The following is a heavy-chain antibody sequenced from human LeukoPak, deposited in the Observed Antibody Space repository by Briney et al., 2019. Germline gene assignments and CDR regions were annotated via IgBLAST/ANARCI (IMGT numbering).Heavy chain of an antibody. Sequence: SQTLSLTCTVSGGSISSGDYYWSWIRQPPGKGLEWIGYIYYSGSTYYNPSLKSRVTISVDTSKNQFSLKLSSVTAADTAVYYCARGPRPYYGSGSYEDYWGQGTLVTVSS. V-gene: IGHV4-30-4*01. D-gene: IGHD3-10*01. J-gene: IGHJ4*02. CDR3: ARGPRPYYGSGSYEDY. CDR2: IYYSGST. CDR1: GGSISSGDYY.